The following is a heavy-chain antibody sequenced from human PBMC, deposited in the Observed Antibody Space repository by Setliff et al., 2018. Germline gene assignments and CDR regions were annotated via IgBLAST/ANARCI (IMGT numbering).Heavy chain of an antibody. V-gene: IGHV1-46*01. CDR3: ARAPLESGYYYGQDHYFDF. Sequence: GASVKVSCKASGYTFTGYYLHWVRQAPGQGLEWMGIIDPSADYTNYAQKFQGRVTMTKDTSTTTVYMEMSSLSSEDTAVYYCARAPLESGYYYGQDHYFDFWGQGTLVTVSS. CDR2: IDPSADYT. D-gene: IGHD5-18*01. J-gene: IGHJ4*02. CDR1: GYTFTGYY.